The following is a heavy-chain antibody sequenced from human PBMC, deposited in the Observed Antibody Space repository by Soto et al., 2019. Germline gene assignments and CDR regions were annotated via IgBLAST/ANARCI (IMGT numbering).Heavy chain of an antibody. CDR1: GYTFTSYG. Sequence: QVQLVQSGAEVKKPGASVKVSCKASGYTFTSYGISWVRQAPGQALEWMGWISAYNGNTNYAQKLQGRVTMTTDTSTSTDYMELRSLRSDDTAVYYCARDPGANRGWYNERDYWGQGTLVTVSS. J-gene: IGHJ4*02. V-gene: IGHV1-18*01. CDR3: ARDPGANRGWYNERDY. CDR2: ISAYNGNT. D-gene: IGHD6-19*01.